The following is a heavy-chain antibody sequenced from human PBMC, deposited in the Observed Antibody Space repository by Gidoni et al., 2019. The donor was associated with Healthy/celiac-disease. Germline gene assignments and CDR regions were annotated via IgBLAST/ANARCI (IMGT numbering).Heavy chain of an antibody. J-gene: IGHJ4*02. CDR1: GFTFSSYS. CDR2: ISSSSSYI. CDR3: ARTLGVDYVWGSYRSHGAFDY. Sequence: EVQLVESGGGLVKPGGSLRLSCAASGFTFSSYSMNWVRQAPGKGLEWVSSISSSSSYIYYADSVKGRFTISRDNAKNSLYLQMNSLRAEDTAVYYCARTLGVDYVWGSYRSHGAFDYWGQGTLVTVSS. V-gene: IGHV3-21*01. D-gene: IGHD3-16*02.